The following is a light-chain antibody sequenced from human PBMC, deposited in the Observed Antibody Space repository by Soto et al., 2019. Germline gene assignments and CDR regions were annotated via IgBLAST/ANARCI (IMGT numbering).Light chain of an antibody. CDR3: QQYGNSIPIT. Sequence: IVITQSPSTLTLSPRERATLCCEAIQSVSSDFLAWYQRKPGQAPRLLIYGAFSRATGIPDRFSGSGSGTDFTLTISRLEPEDFAVYYCQQYGNSIPITFGQGTRLEIK. V-gene: IGKV3-20*01. J-gene: IGKJ5*01. CDR1: QSVSSDF. CDR2: GAF.